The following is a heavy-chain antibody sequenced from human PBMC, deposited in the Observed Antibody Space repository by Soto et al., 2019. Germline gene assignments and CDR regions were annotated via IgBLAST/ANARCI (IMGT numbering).Heavy chain of an antibody. V-gene: IGHV1-3*01. J-gene: IGHJ4*02. CDR1: GYTFTSYA. CDR2: INAGNGNT. D-gene: IGHD5-12*01. CDR3: ARDIVSFYIVATIYSVFXH. Sequence: ASVKVSCKASGYTFTSYAMHWVRQAPGQRLEWMGWINAGNGNTKYSQKFQGRVTITRDTSASTAYMELSSLRSEDTAVYYCARDIVSFYIVATIYSVFXHWSQGSLV.